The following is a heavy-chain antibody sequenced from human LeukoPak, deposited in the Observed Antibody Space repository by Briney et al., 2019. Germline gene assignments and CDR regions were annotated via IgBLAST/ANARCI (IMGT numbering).Heavy chain of an antibody. V-gene: IGHV3-23*01. Sequence: GGSLRLSCAASGFTFSSYAMSWVRQAPGKGLEWVSAISGSGGSTYYADSVKGRFTISRDNSKNTLYLQMNSLRAEDTAVYYCAKAGHYSNYGPGWFDPWGQGTLVTVSS. J-gene: IGHJ5*02. CDR1: GFTFSSYA. CDR3: AKAGHYSNYGPGWFDP. D-gene: IGHD4-11*01. CDR2: ISGSGGST.